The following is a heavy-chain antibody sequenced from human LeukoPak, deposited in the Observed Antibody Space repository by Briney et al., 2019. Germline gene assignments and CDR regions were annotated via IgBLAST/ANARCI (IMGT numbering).Heavy chain of an antibody. Sequence: GGSLRLSCAASGFTFSSYEMNWVRQAPGKGLERVSYISSSGSTIYYADTVKGRFTISRDNAKNSLYLQMNSLRAEDTAVYYCAELGITMIGGVWGKGTTVTISS. J-gene: IGHJ6*04. CDR2: ISSSGSTI. D-gene: IGHD3-10*02. CDR1: GFTFSSYE. V-gene: IGHV3-48*03. CDR3: AELGITMIGGV.